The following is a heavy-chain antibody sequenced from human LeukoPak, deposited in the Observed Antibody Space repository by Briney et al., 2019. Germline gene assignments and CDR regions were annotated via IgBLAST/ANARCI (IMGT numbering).Heavy chain of an antibody. CDR2: INPSGGST. CDR1: GYTFTSYY. Sequence: GASVKVSCKASGYTFTSYYMHWVRQAPGQGLEWMGIINPSGGSTSYAQKFQGRVTMTRDTSTSTVHMELRSLRSDDTAVYYCARNYYDSSGYYYFDYWGQGTLVTVPS. CDR3: ARNYYDSSGYYYFDY. V-gene: IGHV1-46*01. J-gene: IGHJ4*02. D-gene: IGHD3-22*01.